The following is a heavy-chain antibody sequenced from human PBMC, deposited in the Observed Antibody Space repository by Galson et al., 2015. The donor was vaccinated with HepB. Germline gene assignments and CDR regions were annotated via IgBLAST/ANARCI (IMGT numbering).Heavy chain of an antibody. CDR3: ARGETYYDFWSGYYPKYFDY. J-gene: IGHJ4*02. CDR2: MNPNSGNT. D-gene: IGHD3-3*01. V-gene: IGHV1-8*01. Sequence: SVKVSCKASGYTFTSYDINWVRQATGQGLEWMGWMNPNSGNTGYAQKFQGRVTMTRNTSISTAYMELSSLRSEDTAVYYCARGETYYDFWSGYYPKYFDYWGQGTLVTVSS. CDR1: GYTFTSYD.